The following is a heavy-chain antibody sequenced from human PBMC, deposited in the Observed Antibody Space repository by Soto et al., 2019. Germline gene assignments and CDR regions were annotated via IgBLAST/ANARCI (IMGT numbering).Heavy chain of an antibody. D-gene: IGHD3-16*02. Sequence: PSQTLSLTCAISGDSVSSNSAAWNWIRQSPSRGLEWLGRTYCRSKWYNDYAVSVKSRITINPDTSKNQFSLQLNSVTPEDTAVYYCARDLYDYVWGSYRNLLYFELWGRGTLVTVSS. V-gene: IGHV6-1*01. J-gene: IGHJ2*01. CDR2: TYCRSKWYN. CDR1: GDSVSSNSAA. CDR3: ARDLYDYVWGSYRNLLYFEL.